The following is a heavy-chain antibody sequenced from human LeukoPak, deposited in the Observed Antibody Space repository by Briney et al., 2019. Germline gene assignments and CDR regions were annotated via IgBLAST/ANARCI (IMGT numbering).Heavy chain of an antibody. CDR3: AKDQGVTMVRGVIRELDY. D-gene: IGHD3-10*01. CDR1: GFTFSNYG. V-gene: IGHV3-30*18. J-gene: IGHJ4*02. Sequence: GRSLRLSCAASGFTFSNYGMHWVRQAPGKGLEWVAVISYDGSNKYYADSVKGRFTISRDNSKNTLYLQMNSLRDEDTAVYYCAKDQGVTMVRGVIRELDYWGQGTLVTVSS. CDR2: ISYDGSNK.